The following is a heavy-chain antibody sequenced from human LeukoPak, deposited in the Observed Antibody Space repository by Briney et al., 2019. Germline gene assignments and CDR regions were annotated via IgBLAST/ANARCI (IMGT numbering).Heavy chain of an antibody. Sequence: PGGSLRLSCAASGFTSSSYDMHWVRQVPGKGLEWVAVISSDGNNNVYADSVKGRFTISRDNSKNTLYLQMNSLRTEDTAVYYCARPASGSYYFDYWGQGTLVTVSS. J-gene: IGHJ4*02. CDR3: ARPASGSYYFDY. CDR1: GFTSSSYD. CDR2: ISSDGNNN. V-gene: IGHV3-30-3*01. D-gene: IGHD1-26*01.